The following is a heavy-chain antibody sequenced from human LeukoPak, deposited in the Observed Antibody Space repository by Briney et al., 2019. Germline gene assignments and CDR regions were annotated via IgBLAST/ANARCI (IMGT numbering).Heavy chain of an antibody. CDR2: ISYDGSNK. Sequence: GGSLRLSCAASGFTFSSYAMHWVRQAPGKGLEWVAVISYDGSNKYYPDSVKGRFTISRDNSKNTLYLQMNSLRAEDTAVYYCARDAYYGPENWFDPWGQGTLVTVSS. CDR3: ARDAYYGPENWFDP. V-gene: IGHV3-30*04. D-gene: IGHD3-10*01. CDR1: GFTFSSYA. J-gene: IGHJ5*02.